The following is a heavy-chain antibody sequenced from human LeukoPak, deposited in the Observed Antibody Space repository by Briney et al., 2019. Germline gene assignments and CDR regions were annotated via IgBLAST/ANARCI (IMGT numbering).Heavy chain of an antibody. CDR3: ARALRYRRFPFDY. D-gene: IGHD1-26*01. CDR2: IYYSGST. CDR1: GGSISSYY. V-gene: IGHV4-59*01. Sequence: SETLSLTCTVSGGSISSYYWSWIRQPPGKGLEWIGYIYYSGSTNYNPSLTSRVTISVDTSKNQFSLKLSSVTAADTAVYYCARALRYRRFPFDYWGQGTLVTVSS. J-gene: IGHJ4*02.